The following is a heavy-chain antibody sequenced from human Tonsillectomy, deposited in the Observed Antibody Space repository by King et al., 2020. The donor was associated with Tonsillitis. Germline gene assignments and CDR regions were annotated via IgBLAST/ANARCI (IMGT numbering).Heavy chain of an antibody. CDR2: IYGGGSST. D-gene: IGHD3-9*01. V-gene: IGHV3-23*03. J-gene: IGHJ4*02. CDR1: GFTFSSFA. Sequence: VQLVESGGGLVQPGGSLRLSCVASGFTFSSFAMSWVRQAPGKGLEWVSVIYGGGSSTSYADSVKGRFTISRDNSKNTLYLQMNSLRAEDTAVYYCAKGGDDISTGYYPDYWGQGTLVTVSS. CDR3: AKGGDDISTGYYPDY.